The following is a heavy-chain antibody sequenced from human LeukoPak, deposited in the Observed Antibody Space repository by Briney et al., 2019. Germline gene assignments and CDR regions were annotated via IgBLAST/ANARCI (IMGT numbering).Heavy chain of an antibody. V-gene: IGHV3-30*18. CDR2: ISYDGSNK. D-gene: IGHD7-27*01. CDR3: AKDANWGSGWFDH. Sequence: GGSLRLSCAASGFTFSSYGMQWVRQAPGKGVEWVAVISYDGSNKYYADSVKGRFTISRDNSKNPLYLQMNSLTAEDTAVYYCAKDANWGSGWFDHWGQGTLVTVSS. CDR1: GFTFSSYG. J-gene: IGHJ5*02.